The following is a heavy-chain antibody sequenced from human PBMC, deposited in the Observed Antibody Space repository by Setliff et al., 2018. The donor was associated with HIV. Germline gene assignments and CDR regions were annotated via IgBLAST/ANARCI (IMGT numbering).Heavy chain of an antibody. CDR3: AKFEYSTSSQGY. CDR2: INSRSDTI. Sequence: LRLSCAASGFIFSSYSMNWVRQTPGKGLEWVSYINSRSDTIYYADSVKGRFTISRDNARNSLYLQMNSLRVEDTALYYCAKFEYSTSSQGYWGQGALVTVSS. J-gene: IGHJ1*01. V-gene: IGHV3-48*01. CDR1: GFIFSSYS. D-gene: IGHD6-13*01.